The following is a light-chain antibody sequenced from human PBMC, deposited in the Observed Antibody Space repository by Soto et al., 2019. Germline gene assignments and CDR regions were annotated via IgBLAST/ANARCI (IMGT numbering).Light chain of an antibody. CDR1: SSDVGSYNY. V-gene: IGLV2-14*01. Sequence: QSALTQPASASGSPGQSITISCTGTSSDVGSYNYVSWYQQHPGEAPKLMIFDVSNRPSGVSNRFSGSKSGNTASLTISGLQAEDEADYYCSSYTSRSTVFHVFGTGTKLTVL. CDR2: DVS. CDR3: SSYTSRSTVFHV. J-gene: IGLJ1*01.